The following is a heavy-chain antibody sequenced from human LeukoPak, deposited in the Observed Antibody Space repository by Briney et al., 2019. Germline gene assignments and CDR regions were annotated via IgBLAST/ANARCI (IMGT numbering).Heavy chain of an antibody. D-gene: IGHD6-19*01. J-gene: IGHJ3*02. V-gene: IGHV4-59*08. CDR1: GGSISSYY. CDR2: IYYSGST. Sequence: PSETLSLTCTVSGGSISSYYWSWIRQPPGKGLEWIGYIYYSGSTNSNPSLKSRVTISVDTSKNQFSLKLSSVTAADTAVYYCARHLSSGWYARAFDIWGQGTMVTVSS. CDR3: ARHLSSGWYARAFDI.